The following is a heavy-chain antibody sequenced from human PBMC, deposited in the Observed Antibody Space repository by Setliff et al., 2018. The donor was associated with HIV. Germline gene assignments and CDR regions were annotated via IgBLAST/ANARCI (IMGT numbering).Heavy chain of an antibody. CDR2: ISGYNGNT. CDR3: ARDRPYMFRGASPQYYYGMDV. J-gene: IGHJ6*02. Sequence: ASVKVSCKASDYTFTNYGITWVRLAPGQGLEWMGWISGYNGNTEYAQKYQGRVTMTTDTSTSTAYLELRSLSSDDTAIYYCARDRPYMFRGASPQYYYGMDVWGQGTTVTVSS. D-gene: IGHD3-10*02. CDR1: DYTFTNYG. V-gene: IGHV1-18*01.